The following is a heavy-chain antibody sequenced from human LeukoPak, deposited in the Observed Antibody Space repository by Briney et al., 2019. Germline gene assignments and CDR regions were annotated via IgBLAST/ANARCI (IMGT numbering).Heavy chain of an antibody. D-gene: IGHD6-19*01. V-gene: IGHV3-7*01. CDR2: IKQAGSEK. CDR1: DFTFSNYW. CDR3: ASQGYRFSGWYNYYFDY. Sequence: GGSLRLSCAASDFTFSNYWMSWVRQAPGKGLEWVANIKQAGSEKYYVDSVKGRFTISRDNAKNSLFLQMNSLRAEDTAVYYCASQGYRFSGWYNYYFDYWGQETLVTVSS. J-gene: IGHJ4*02.